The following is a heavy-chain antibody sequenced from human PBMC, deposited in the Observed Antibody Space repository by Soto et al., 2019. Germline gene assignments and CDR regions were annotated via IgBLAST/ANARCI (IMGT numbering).Heavy chain of an antibody. V-gene: IGHV3-23*01. CDR1: GFTFSNYA. J-gene: IGHJ4*02. D-gene: IGHD4-17*01. CDR2: ISGNGGDS. CDR3: AKADSVDYGEFDY. Sequence: EVQLLESGGGLVQPGGSLRLSCAASGFTFSNYAMNWVRQAPGKGLEWVSDISGNGGDSYYADSVKGRFTISRDNSKKTLFLKMSSLRAEDTAVYYCAKADSVDYGEFDYWGQGTLVTVSS.